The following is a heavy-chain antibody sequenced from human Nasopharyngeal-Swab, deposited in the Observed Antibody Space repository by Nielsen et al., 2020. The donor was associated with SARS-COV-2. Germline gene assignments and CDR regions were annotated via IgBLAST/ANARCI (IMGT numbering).Heavy chain of an antibody. CDR1: RFTFSSYW. CDR2: INGDGSST. D-gene: IGHD4-11*01. CDR3: ARGGLYSNYLFDY. J-gene: IGHJ4*02. V-gene: IGHV3-74*01. Sequence: GESLKISCAASRFTFSSYWMSWVRQAPGKGLVWVSRINGDGSSTTYADSVRGRFTISSDNAKNMLYLQLNSLRAEDTAVYYCARGGLYSNYLFDYWGQGTLVTVSS.